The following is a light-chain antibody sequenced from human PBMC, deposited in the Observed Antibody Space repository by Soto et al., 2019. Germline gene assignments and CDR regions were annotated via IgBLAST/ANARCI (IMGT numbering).Light chain of an antibody. CDR3: QSYDDSLSGVV. CDR1: TSNIGAGYD. CDR2: GNI. V-gene: IGLV1-40*01. Sequence: QAVVTQPPSVSGAPGQRVTISCTGSTSNIGAGYDVHWYQQLPGTAPKLLIYGNINRPSGVPDRFSGSKSGTSASLAITGLQAEDEADYYCQSYDDSLSGVVFGGVTQLTVL. J-gene: IGLJ2*01.